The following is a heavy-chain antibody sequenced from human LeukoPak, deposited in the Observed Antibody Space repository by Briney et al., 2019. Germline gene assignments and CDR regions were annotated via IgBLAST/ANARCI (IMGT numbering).Heavy chain of an antibody. J-gene: IGHJ4*02. Sequence: GGSLRLSCAASGFSVRSNYMSWVRQAPGKGLEWVSVIYSAGTTYYADSVKGRFTISRDNSKNSLYLQMNSLRVEDTAVYYCAKDGGLWVSAHWGDSWGRGTLVTVSS. CDR3: AKDGGLWVSAHWGDS. CDR1: GFSVRSNY. V-gene: IGHV3-53*01. CDR2: IYSAGTT. D-gene: IGHD7-27*01.